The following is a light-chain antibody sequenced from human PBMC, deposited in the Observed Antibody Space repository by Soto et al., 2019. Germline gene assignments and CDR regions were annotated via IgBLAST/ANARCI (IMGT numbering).Light chain of an antibody. CDR2: GAS. J-gene: IGKJ4*01. CDR1: QSVSSN. V-gene: IGKV3-15*01. CDR3: QHYNNWPLT. Sequence: EIVMKQSPATLSVSPGERATLSCRASQSVSSNLAWYQQKPGQAPRLLIYGASTRATGIPARFSGSGSGTEFTLTISSLQSEDFAVYYCQHYNNWPLTFGGGTKVDIK.